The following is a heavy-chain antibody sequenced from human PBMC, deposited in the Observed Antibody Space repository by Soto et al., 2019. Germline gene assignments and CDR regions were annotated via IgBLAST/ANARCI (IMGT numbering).Heavy chain of an antibody. Sequence: GGSLRLSCAASGFTFSSYGMHWVRQAPGKGLEWVAVIWYDGSNKYYADSVKGRFTISRDNSKNTLYLQMNSLRAEDTAVYYWGSDFAVAATPLNYWGQGTLVPVS. J-gene: IGHJ4*02. D-gene: IGHD2-15*01. CDR1: GFTFSSYG. CDR3: GSDFAVAATPLNY. CDR2: IWYDGSNK. V-gene: IGHV3-33*01.